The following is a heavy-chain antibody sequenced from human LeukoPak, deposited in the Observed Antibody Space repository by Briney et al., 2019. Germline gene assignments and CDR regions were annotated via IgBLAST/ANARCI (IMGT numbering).Heavy chain of an antibody. CDR2: ISGSGGST. Sequence: GGSLRLSCAASGFTFSSYAMSWVRQAPGKGLEWVSAISGSGGSTYYADPVKGRLTISRDNSKNTLYLQMNSLRAEDTAIYYCAKDRRLPWDYFDSWGQGTLVTVSS. CDR1: GFTFSSYA. D-gene: IGHD5-18*01. J-gene: IGHJ4*02. CDR3: AKDRRLPWDYFDS. V-gene: IGHV3-23*01.